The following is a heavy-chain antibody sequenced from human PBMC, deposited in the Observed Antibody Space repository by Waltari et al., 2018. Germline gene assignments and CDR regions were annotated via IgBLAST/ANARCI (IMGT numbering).Heavy chain of an antibody. CDR2: IIPIFGTA. D-gene: IGHD5-12*01. J-gene: IGHJ6*02. Sequence: QVQLVQPGAEVKKPGSSVKVACKASGGPFSTYALSWVRQPPGQGLEWMGGIIPIFGTANYAQKFQGRVTITTDESTSTAYMELSSLRSEDTAVYYCARRSSGYEGRAYYYYGMDVWGQGTTVTVSS. V-gene: IGHV1-69*05. CDR1: GGPFSTYA. CDR3: ARRSSGYEGRAYYYYGMDV.